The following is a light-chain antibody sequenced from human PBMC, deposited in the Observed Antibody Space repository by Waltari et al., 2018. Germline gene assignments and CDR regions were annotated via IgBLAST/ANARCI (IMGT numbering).Light chain of an antibody. Sequence: QLVLTQSPSASASLGASVKLTCTLSSGHSSNIIAWHQQQPEQGPRYLMKVNSDGSNSKVDYIPDRFSGAGSGAERYLPISSVQSEDEADYYCQTGGHGTWVFGGGTKLTVL. CDR2: VNSDGSN. CDR1: SGHSSNI. J-gene: IGLJ3*02. V-gene: IGLV4-69*01. CDR3: QTGGHGTWV.